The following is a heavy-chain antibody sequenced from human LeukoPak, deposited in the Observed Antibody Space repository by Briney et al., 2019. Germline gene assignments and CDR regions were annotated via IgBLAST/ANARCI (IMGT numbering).Heavy chain of an antibody. CDR1: GFTFSNYW. CDR3: AKQANWGALDY. CDR2: ISGSGVST. Sequence: AGGSLRLSCEASGFTFSNYWMSWVRQAPGKGLEWVSGISGSGVSTYYADSVKGRFTISRDKFKNTVDLQMNSLRAEDTAVYYCAKQANWGALDYWGQGTLVTVSS. D-gene: IGHD7-27*01. J-gene: IGHJ4*02. V-gene: IGHV3-23*01.